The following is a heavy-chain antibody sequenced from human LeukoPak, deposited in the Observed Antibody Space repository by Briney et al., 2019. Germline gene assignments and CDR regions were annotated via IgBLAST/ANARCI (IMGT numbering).Heavy chain of an antibody. CDR1: GYTFTSYG. D-gene: IGHD1-7*01. V-gene: IGHV1-18*01. J-gene: IGHJ4*02. CDR2: ISAYNGNT. Sequence: GASVKVSCKASGYTFTSYGISWVRQAPGQGLEWMGWISAYNGNTNYAQKLQGRVTMTTDTSTSTAYMELRSLRSDDTAVYYCARDGLGNNWNYDAFDYWGQGTLVTVSS. CDR3: ARDGLGNNWNYDAFDY.